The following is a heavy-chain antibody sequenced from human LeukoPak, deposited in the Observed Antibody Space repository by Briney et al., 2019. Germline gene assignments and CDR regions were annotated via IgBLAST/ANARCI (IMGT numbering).Heavy chain of an antibody. D-gene: IGHD1-20*01. V-gene: IGHV4-59*08. CDR2: IYYSGST. CDR3: ARVTGIGYYYYYMDV. CDR1: GGSISSYY. Sequence: PSETLSLTCTVSGGSISSYYWSWIRQPPGKGLEWIGYIYYSGSTNYNPSLKSRVTISVDTSKNQFSLKLSSVTAADTAVYYRARVTGIGYYYYYMDVWGKGTTVTVSS. J-gene: IGHJ6*03.